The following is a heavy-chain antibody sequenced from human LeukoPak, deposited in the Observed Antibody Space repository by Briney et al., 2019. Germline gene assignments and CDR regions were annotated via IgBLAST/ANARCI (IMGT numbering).Heavy chain of an antibody. CDR3: ARAYSSSWYFNWFDP. D-gene: IGHD6-13*01. CDR2: IYNSGST. J-gene: IGHJ5*02. V-gene: IGHV4-38-2*02. CDR1: GYSISSGYC. Sequence: SETLSPTCTVSGYSISSGYCWGWIRQPPGKGLEWIGTIYNSGSTYYNASLESRVTISVDTSKNQFSLKLSSVTAADTAVYYCARAYSSSWYFNWFDPRGQGTLVTVSS.